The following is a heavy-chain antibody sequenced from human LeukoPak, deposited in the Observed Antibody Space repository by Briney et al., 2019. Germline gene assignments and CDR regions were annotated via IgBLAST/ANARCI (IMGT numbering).Heavy chain of an antibody. D-gene: IGHD6-13*01. CDR1: GYTFTGYY. V-gene: IGHV1-2*02. J-gene: IGHJ4*02. CDR3: ARARGIKYSSSWDGGPLDY. CDR2: INPNSGGT. Sequence: GASVKVSCKASGYTFTGYYMHWVRQAPGQGLEWMGWINPNSGGTNYAQKFQGRVTMTRDTSISTAYMELRRLRSDDTAVYYCARARGIKYSSSWDGGPLDYWGQGTLVTVSS.